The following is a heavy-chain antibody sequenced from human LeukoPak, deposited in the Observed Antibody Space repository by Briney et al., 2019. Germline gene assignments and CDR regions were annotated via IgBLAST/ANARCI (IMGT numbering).Heavy chain of an antibody. Sequence: GASLQISCKASGSSFTSYWIGGVRQLPGKGLEWMGIIYPDDSDTRYSPSFQGQVTISADKSISTAYMQWSSLKASDTAMYYCARQVSSSGWFDHWGQGTLVTVSS. J-gene: IGHJ5*02. D-gene: IGHD6-6*01. V-gene: IGHV5-51*01. CDR1: GSSFTSYW. CDR3: ARQVSSSGWFDH. CDR2: IYPDDSDT.